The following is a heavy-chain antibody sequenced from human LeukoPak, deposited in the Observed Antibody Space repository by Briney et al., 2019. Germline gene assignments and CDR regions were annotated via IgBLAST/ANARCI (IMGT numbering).Heavy chain of an antibody. CDR2: ISAGGGNT. J-gene: IGHJ4*02. D-gene: IGHD2-8*01. Sequence: GGSLRLSCAASGFTFNAYAMTWVRQAPGKGLEWVSAISAGGGNTYYADSVKGRFTISRDNSKNTLYLQMNSLRAEDTAVYYCAKDRVFEYGYCTNGVCYAFDYWGQGTLVTVSS. CDR1: GFTFNAYA. CDR3: AKDRVFEYGYCTNGVCYAFDY. V-gene: IGHV3-23*01.